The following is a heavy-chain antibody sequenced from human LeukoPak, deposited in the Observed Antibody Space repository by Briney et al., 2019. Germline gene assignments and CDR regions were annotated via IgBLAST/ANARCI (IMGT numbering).Heavy chain of an antibody. CDR3: ARVVRAALDFDY. CDR1: GGSVSSGSCY. J-gene: IGHJ4*02. Sequence: SETLSLTCTVSGGSVSSGSCYWSWIRQPPGKGLEWIGYIYYSGSTNYNPSLKSRVTISVDTSKNQFSLKLSSVTAADTAVYYCARVVRAALDFDYWGQGTLVTVSS. CDR2: IYYSGST. D-gene: IGHD6-25*01. V-gene: IGHV4-61*01.